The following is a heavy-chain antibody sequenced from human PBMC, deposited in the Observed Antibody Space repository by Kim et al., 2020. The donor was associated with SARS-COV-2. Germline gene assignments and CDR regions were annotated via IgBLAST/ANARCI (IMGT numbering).Heavy chain of an antibody. CDR3: ARPLSYYESSGYYYDAFDM. V-gene: IGHV1-69*13. J-gene: IGHJ3*02. CDR2: IMPVFGTS. Sequence: SVKVSCKASGGSFSNYAFSWVRQAPGQGLEWVGGIMPVFGTSNYAQEFRGRVTITADASTSTVYMELSSLRFEDTAVYYCARPLSYYESSGYYYDAFDMWGQGTPVTVSS. CDR1: GGSFSNYA. D-gene: IGHD3-22*01.